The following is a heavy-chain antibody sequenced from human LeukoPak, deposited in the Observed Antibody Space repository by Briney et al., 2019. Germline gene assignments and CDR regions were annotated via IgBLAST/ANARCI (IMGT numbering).Heavy chain of an antibody. CDR3: AREKVPAAIGDYYYYMDV. CDR1: GGSVSSSSSY. CDR2: IYYTGST. Sequence: SETLSLTCTVSGGSVSSSSSYWGWIRQPPGKGLEWIATIYYTGSTYYNPSLKSRVTISVDTSKNRFSLRLSSVTAADTAVYYCAREKVPAAIGDYYYYMDVWGKGTTVTVSS. D-gene: IGHD2-2*02. V-gene: IGHV4-39*07. J-gene: IGHJ6*03.